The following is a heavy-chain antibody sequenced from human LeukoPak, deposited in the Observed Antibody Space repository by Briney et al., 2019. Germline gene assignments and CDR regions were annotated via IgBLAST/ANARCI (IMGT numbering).Heavy chain of an antibody. D-gene: IGHD4-23*01. V-gene: IGHV4-61*05. CDR1: GGSISSSSCY. Sequence: PSETLSLTCTVSGGSISSSSCYWGWIRQPPGKGLEWIGYIYYSGSTNYNPSLKSRVTISVDTSKNQFSLKLSSVTAADTAVYYCARTMTTVVTGPDNWFDPWGQGTLVTVSS. CDR3: ARTMTTVVTGPDNWFDP. J-gene: IGHJ5*02. CDR2: IYYSGST.